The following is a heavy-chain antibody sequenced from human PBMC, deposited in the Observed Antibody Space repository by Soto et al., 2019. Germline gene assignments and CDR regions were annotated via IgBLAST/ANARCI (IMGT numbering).Heavy chain of an antibody. V-gene: IGHV1-18*01. Sequence: GASVKVSCKASGGTFSSYAISWVRQAPGQGLEWMGWISAYNGNTNYAQKLQGRVTMTTDTSTSTAYMELRSLRSDDTAVYYCAREGNLRYFDWPLDYFDYWGQGTLVTVSS. CDR2: ISAYNGNT. CDR3: AREGNLRYFDWPLDYFDY. J-gene: IGHJ4*02. D-gene: IGHD3-9*01. CDR1: GGTFSSYA.